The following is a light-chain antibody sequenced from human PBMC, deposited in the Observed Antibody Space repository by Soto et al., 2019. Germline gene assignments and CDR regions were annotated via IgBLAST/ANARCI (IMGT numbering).Light chain of an antibody. J-gene: IGKJ4*01. V-gene: IGKV3-15*01. Sequence: EIVMTQSPATLSVSPGERTTLSCRASQSVSSDLVWYQQKPGQAPRLLIYGASTRATGIPVRFSGSGSGTDFTLTISSLQSEDFAIYYCQQYNNWPPLTFGGGTKVDIK. CDR1: QSVSSD. CDR2: GAS. CDR3: QQYNNWPPLT.